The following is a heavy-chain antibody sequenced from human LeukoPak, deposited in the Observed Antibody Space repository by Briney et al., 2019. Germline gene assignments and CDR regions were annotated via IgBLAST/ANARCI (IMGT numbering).Heavy chain of an antibody. CDR3: ARRMYCSSTSCFPYYFDY. CDR2: MDPGDSDT. J-gene: IGHJ4*02. D-gene: IGHD2-2*01. V-gene: IGHV5-51*01. CDR1: GSSFTSYW. Sequence: GESLKISCKGSGSSFTSYWIGWVRQMPGKGLEWMGIMDPGDSDTRYSPSFQGQVTISADKSISTAYLQWSSLKASDTAIYYCARRMYCSSTSCFPYYFDYWGQGTLVTVSS.